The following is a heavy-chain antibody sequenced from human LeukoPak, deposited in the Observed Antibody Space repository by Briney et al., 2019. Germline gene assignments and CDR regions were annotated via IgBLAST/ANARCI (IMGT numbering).Heavy chain of an antibody. D-gene: IGHD6-19*01. CDR2: IGIRGDT. V-gene: IGHV3-13*01. CDR1: GFTFIDYD. J-gene: IGHJ4*02. Sequence: GGSLRLSCAASGFTFIDYDMHWVRQVIGKGLEWVSAIGIRGDTHYSGSVKGRFTISRENAESSLYPQMNSLRAEDTAVYYCARGGIQVSGIDEFDYWGQGTLVTVSS. CDR3: ARGGIQVSGIDEFDY.